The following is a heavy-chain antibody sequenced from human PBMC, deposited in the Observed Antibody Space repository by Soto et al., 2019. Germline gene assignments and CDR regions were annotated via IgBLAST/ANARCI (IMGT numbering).Heavy chain of an antibody. CDR2: IYSDGRST. V-gene: IGHV3-74*01. Sequence: EVQLVESGGGLVQPGGSLRLSCAASGFTFSSYWMHWVRQAPGKGLVWVSRIYSDGRSTSYADSVKGRFTISRDNAKNTLYLQMNSLRAEDTAVYYCASYYGSGSYWPTYWGQGTLVTVSS. D-gene: IGHD3-10*01. CDR1: GFTFSSYW. CDR3: ASYYGSGSYWPTY. J-gene: IGHJ4*02.